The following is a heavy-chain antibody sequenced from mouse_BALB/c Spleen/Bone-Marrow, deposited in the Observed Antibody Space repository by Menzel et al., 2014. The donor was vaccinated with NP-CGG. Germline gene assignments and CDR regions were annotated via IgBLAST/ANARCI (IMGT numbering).Heavy chain of an antibody. V-gene: IGHV5-4*02. J-gene: IGHJ2*01. Sequence: EVQLVESGGGLVKPGGSLKLSCAASGFTFSDYYMYWVRQTPEKRLEWVATISDGGSYTYYPDSVKGRFTISRDNAKNNLYLQMSSLKSEDTAMYYCARVFYDYFDYWGQGTTLTVSS. CDR2: ISDGGSYT. CDR3: ARVFYDYFDY. CDR1: GFTFSDYY. D-gene: IGHD2-4*01.